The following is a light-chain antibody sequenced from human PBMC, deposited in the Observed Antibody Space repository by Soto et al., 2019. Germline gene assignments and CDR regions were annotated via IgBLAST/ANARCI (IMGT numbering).Light chain of an antibody. CDR2: VVS. J-gene: IGLJ1*01. Sequence: QSVLTQPASVSGSPGQSITISCTGTSSDIGDSNYVSWYQQHPGKAPKLVIYVVSNRPSGVSIRFSGSKSANTASLTIFGLQAEDEADYYCSSFRSSSTSYVFGTGTKVTVL. CDR1: SSDIGDSNY. CDR3: SSFRSSSTSYV. V-gene: IGLV2-14*03.